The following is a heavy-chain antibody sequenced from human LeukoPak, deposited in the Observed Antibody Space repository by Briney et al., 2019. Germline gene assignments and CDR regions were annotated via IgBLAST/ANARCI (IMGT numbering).Heavy chain of an antibody. CDR3: ARDQRYAFDY. V-gene: IGHV3-48*02. J-gene: IGHJ4*02. Sequence: PGGSLRLPCATSGFTFTDYPMNWVRQAPGKGLEWVSNIRTSAEGANYAYYADSVKGRVTISRDDAKNTLYLQMNSLRDDDTAVYYCARDQRYAFDYWGQGILVAVSS. CDR1: GFTFTDYP. CDR2: IRTSAEGANYA. D-gene: IGHD3-9*01.